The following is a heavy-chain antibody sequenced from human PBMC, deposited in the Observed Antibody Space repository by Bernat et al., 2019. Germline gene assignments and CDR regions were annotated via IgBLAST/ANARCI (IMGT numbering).Heavy chain of an antibody. Sequence: QVQLVQSGAEVKKPGASVKVSCKASGYTFTGYYMHWVRQAPGQGLEWMGWINPNSGGTNYAQKFQGWVTMTRDTSISTAYMELSRLRSDDTAVYYCARDRYCGGDCLPTFDYWGQGTLVTVSS. CDR3: ARDRYCGGDCLPTFDY. J-gene: IGHJ4*02. V-gene: IGHV1-2*04. CDR2: INPNSGGT. D-gene: IGHD2-21*02. CDR1: GYTFTGYY.